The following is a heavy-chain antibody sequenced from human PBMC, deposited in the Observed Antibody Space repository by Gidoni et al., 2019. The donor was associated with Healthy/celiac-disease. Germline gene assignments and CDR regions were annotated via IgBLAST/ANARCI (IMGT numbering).Heavy chain of an antibody. D-gene: IGHD3-3*01. Sequence: EVQLVQSGAEVKKPGESLKISCKGSGYSFTSYWIGWVRQRPGKGLEWMGIIYPGDADTRYSPSFQGQVTISADKSISTAYLQWSSLKASDTAMYYCARRNYDFWSGYPTGSSDYWGQGTLVTVSS. V-gene: IGHV5-51*01. CDR2: IYPGDADT. CDR3: ARRNYDFWSGYPTGSSDY. CDR1: GYSFTSYW. J-gene: IGHJ4*02.